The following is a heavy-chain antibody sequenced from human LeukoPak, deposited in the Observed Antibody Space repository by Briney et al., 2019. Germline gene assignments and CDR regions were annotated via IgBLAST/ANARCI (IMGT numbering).Heavy chain of an antibody. D-gene: IGHD3-16*01. J-gene: IGHJ4*02. V-gene: IGHV3-48*01. Sequence: PGGSLRLSCAASGFTFSSYSMNWVRQAPGQGLEWVSYISSSSSTIYYADSVKGRFTISRDNAKNSLSLQMNSLRAEDTAVYYCASLGGITLTPFDYWGQGTLVTVSS. CDR3: ASLGGITLTPFDY. CDR1: GFTFSSYS. CDR2: ISSSSSTI.